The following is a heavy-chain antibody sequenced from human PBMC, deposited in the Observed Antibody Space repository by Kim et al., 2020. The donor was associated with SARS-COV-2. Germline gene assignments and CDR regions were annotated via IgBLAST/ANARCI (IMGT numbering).Heavy chain of an antibody. CDR3: ASGGGFLAYCGGDCYPYFYY. CDR1: GGSFSGYY. CDR2: INHSGST. J-gene: IGHJ4*02. D-gene: IGHD2-21*02. V-gene: IGHV4-34*01. Sequence: SETLSLTCAVYGGSFSGYYWSWIRQPPGKGLEWIGEINHSGSTNYNPSPKSRVTTTVDTSRNQFSLMLSSVTAADTAVYYCASGGGFLAYCGGDCYPYFYYWGQGALVTVSS.